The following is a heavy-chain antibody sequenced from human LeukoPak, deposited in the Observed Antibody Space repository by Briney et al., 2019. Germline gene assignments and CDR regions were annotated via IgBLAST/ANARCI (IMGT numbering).Heavy chain of an antibody. CDR2: IKSQSEGATI. CDR3: TRGPLVYAMDV. D-gene: IGHD3-10*01. V-gene: IGHV3-15*05. J-gene: IGHJ6*02. Sequence: PGGSLRLSCEASGFNFRNAWMTWVRQAPGKGLEWVGRIKSQSEGATILYAAPVKARFAISRDDSQNTLYLQMNSLQAADTAVYYCTRGPLVYAMDVWGQGTTVTVSS. CDR1: GFNFRNAW.